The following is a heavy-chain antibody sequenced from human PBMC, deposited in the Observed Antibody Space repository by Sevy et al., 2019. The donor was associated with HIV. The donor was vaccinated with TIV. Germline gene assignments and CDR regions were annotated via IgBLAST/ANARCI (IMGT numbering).Heavy chain of an antibody. V-gene: IGHV3-30*02. D-gene: IGHD6-13*01. J-gene: IGHJ4*02. CDR1: GFTFSNYG. CDR3: AKDLAGPGRRYFDY. CDR2: IRYDGSDK. Sequence: GGSPRLSCAASGFTFSNYGMHWVRQVPGKGLEWVTFIRYDGSDKYYAASVKGRFTISRDDSKNTLDLQMDSLRAEDTAIYYCAKDLAGPGRRYFDYWGRGTLVTVSS.